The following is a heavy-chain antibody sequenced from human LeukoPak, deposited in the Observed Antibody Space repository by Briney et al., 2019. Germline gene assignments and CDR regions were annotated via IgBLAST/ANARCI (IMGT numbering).Heavy chain of an antibody. CDR1: GYSISSGYY. CDR2: IYHSGSA. D-gene: IGHD1-26*01. V-gene: IGHV4-38-2*01. J-gene: IGHJ4*02. CDR3: AGLSGSYHY. Sequence: PSETLSLTCSVSGYSISSGYYWGWIRQPPGKGLEWIGSIYHSGSAYYNPSHKSRVTISVDTSKNQISLKLSSVTAADTAVYFCAGLSGSYHYWGQGTLVTVSS.